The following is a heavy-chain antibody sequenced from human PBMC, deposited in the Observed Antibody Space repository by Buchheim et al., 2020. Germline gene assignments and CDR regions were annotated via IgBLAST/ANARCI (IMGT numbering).Heavy chain of an antibody. CDR2: IYHSGST. CDR3: ARVKRDIVLVPAAAGSLFDP. CDR1: GGSISSSNW. J-gene: IGHJ5*02. Sequence: QVRLQESGPGLVKPSGTLSLTCAVSGGSISSSNWWSWVRQPPGKGLEWIGEIYHSGSTNYNPSLKSRVTISVDKSKNQFSPKLSSVTAADTAVYYCARVKRDIVLVPAAAGSLFDPWGQGTL. D-gene: IGHD2-2*01. V-gene: IGHV4-4*02.